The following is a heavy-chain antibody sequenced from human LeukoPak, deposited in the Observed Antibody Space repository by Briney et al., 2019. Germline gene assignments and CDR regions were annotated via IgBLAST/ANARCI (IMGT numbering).Heavy chain of an antibody. CDR3: ARERGYCSSASCRGGEVGWFDP. J-gene: IGHJ5*02. Sequence: SETLSLTCAVYGGSFSGYYRSWIRQPPGKGLEWIGEINHSGSTNYNPSLKSRVAISVDTSKNQFSLKLSSVTAADTAVYYCARERGYCSSASCRGGEVGWFDPWGQGTLVTVSS. D-gene: IGHD2-2*01. CDR1: GGSFSGYY. CDR2: INHSGST. V-gene: IGHV4-34*01.